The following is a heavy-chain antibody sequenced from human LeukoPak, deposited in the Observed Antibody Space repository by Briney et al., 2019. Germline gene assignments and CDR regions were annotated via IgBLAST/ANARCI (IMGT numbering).Heavy chain of an antibody. Sequence: SEPLSLTCGVYGASLSGYYWSWIRQPPGKGVEWFGEINQSGSTTYNPSLTSRVTISEDTSKNQFSLKLSSACAADTPLCYCARGLIALAGKLYFDYWGQGTPVTVSS. J-gene: IGHJ4*02. CDR2: INQSGST. CDR3: ARGLIALAGKLYFDY. CDR1: GASLSGYY. V-gene: IGHV4-34*01. D-gene: IGHD6-13*01.